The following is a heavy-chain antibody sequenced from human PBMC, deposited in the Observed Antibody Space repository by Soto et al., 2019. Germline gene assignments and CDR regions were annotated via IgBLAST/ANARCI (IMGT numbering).Heavy chain of an antibody. CDR3: AKESGGIGGSFDY. CDR2: ISAYNGNT. Sequence: GASVKVSCKASGYTFTSYGISWVRQAPGQGLEWMGWISAYNGNTNYAQKLQGRVTMTTDNSKNTLYLQMNSLRAEDTAVYYCAKESGGIGGSFDYWGQGTLVTVSS. CDR1: GYTFTSYG. V-gene: IGHV1-18*01. J-gene: IGHJ4*02. D-gene: IGHD2-15*01.